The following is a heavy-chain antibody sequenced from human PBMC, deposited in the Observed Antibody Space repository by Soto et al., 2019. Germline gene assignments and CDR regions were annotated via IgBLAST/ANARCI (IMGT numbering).Heavy chain of an antibody. CDR1: GYTFTGYY. J-gene: IGHJ6*02. V-gene: IGHV1-2*02. CDR2: INPNSGGT. Sequence: ALVKVSCKASGYTFTGYYMHWVRQAPGQGLEWMGWINPNSGGTNYAQKFQGRVTMTRDTSISTAYMELSRLRSDDTAVYYCARAVGWSSSWFIGMDVWGQGTTVTVSS. D-gene: IGHD6-13*01. CDR3: ARAVGWSSSWFIGMDV.